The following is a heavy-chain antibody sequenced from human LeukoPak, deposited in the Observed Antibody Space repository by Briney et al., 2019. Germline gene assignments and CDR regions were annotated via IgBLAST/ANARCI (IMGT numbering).Heavy chain of an antibody. D-gene: IGHD3-16*01. Sequence: SETLSLTCTVSGGSISSYYWSWIRQPPGKGLEWIGYVYYSGSTNYNPSLKSRVTISVDTSKNQFSLKLSSVTAADTAVYYCARDHHGGLDYWGQGTLVTVSS. CDR3: ARDHHGGLDY. J-gene: IGHJ4*02. CDR1: GGSISSYY. V-gene: IGHV4-59*01. CDR2: VYYSGST.